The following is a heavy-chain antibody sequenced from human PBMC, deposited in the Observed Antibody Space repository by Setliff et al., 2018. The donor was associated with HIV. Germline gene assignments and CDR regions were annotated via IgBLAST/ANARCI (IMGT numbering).Heavy chain of an antibody. Sequence: SETLSLTCAVYGGSFSGYSWTWIRQSPGKGLEWIGEMNHSEHYYNPTLKSRVTISMDTSKNQFSLELSSVTAADTAVYYCARVTKGSGSYLYNTWGQGTLVTVSS. CDR3: ARVTKGSGSYLYNT. J-gene: IGHJ5*02. CDR2: MNHSEH. CDR1: GGSFSGYS. V-gene: IGHV4-34*01. D-gene: IGHD1-26*01.